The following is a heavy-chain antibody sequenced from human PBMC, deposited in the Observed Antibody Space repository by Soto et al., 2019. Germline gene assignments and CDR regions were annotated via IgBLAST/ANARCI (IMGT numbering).Heavy chain of an antibody. D-gene: IGHD3-10*01. J-gene: IGHJ6*02. CDR2: INHSGST. CDR1: GGSLSGYY. V-gene: IGHV4-34*01. Sequence: ETLCVTCGGYGGSLSGYYWSGIRQRPGKGLEWIGEINHSGSTNYNPSLKSRVTISVDTSKNQFSMKLSSVTSADTAVYYCARGGSGIGGYRWHYYNHYGMDALCQCTSVT. CDR3: ARGGSGIGGYRWHYYNHYGMDA.